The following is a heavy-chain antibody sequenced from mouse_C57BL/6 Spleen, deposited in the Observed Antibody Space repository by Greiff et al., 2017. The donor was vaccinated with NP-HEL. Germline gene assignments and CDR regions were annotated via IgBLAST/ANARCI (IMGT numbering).Heavy chain of an antibody. CDR3: ARDGKVGFAY. CDR2: IDPSDSYT. Sequence: QVQLQQSGAELVRPGTSVKLSCKASGYTFTSYWMHWVKQRPGQGLEWIGVIDPSDSYTNYNQKFKGKATLTVDTSSSTAYMQLSSLTSEDSAVYYCARDGKVGFAYWGQGTLVTVSA. J-gene: IGHJ3*01. D-gene: IGHD2-1*01. CDR1: GYTFTSYW. V-gene: IGHV1-59*01.